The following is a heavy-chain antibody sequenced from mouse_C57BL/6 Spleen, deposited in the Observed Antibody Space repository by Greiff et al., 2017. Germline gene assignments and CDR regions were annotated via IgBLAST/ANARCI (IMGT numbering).Heavy chain of an antibody. J-gene: IGHJ2*01. Sequence: VQLQQSGPELVKPGASVKISCKASGYTFTDYYMNWVKQSHGKSLEWIGDINPNNGGTSYNQKFKGKATLTVDKSSSTAYMELRSLTSEDSAVYYCARKGYFDDWGQGTTLTVSS. CDR3: ARKGYFDD. CDR2: INPNNGGT. CDR1: GYTFTDYY. V-gene: IGHV1-26*01.